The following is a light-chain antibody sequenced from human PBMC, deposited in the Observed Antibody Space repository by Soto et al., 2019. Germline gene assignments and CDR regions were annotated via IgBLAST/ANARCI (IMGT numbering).Light chain of an antibody. CDR3: QQLNGYPLT. V-gene: IGKV1-9*01. Sequence: DIQVTQSPSFLSASVGDRVTITCRASQGISSNLAWSQQKPGKAPNLLIYTASTLQSGVPSRFSGSGSGTEFALTISSLQPEDIATYYCQQLNGYPLTFGGGTKVEI. CDR1: QGISSN. CDR2: TAS. J-gene: IGKJ4*01.